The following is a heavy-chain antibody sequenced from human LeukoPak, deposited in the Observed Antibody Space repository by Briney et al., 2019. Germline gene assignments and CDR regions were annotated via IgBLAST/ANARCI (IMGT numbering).Heavy chain of an antibody. CDR3: VKDLYKGDTSSWYYFDY. CDR2: ISSYGDKT. J-gene: IGHJ4*02. Sequence: GGSLRLSCSASGFTFSNCAMHWVRQAPGKGPEYVSVISSYGDKTYYADSVKGRFTISRDNSKNAVSLQMSSLRAEDTAVYYCVKDLYKGDTSSWYYFDYWGQGTLVTVSS. D-gene: IGHD6-13*01. CDR1: GFTFSNCA. V-gene: IGHV3-64D*06.